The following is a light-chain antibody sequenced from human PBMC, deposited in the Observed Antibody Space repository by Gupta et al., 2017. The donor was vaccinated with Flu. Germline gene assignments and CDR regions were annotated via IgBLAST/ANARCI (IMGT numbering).Light chain of an antibody. CDR3: QSDDSNNHWV. CDR2: EDK. Sequence: FMLTQPHSVSEAPCKTVTISCTLSSGGIATNYVPWYQQPPGRSPTTLLVEDKSRRSGVPDGCFGSINSSSNAASLTISGQRGEEDAVYYSQSDDSNNHWVFGGGTKLTVL. V-gene: IGLV6-57*01. J-gene: IGLJ3*02. CDR1: SGGIATNY.